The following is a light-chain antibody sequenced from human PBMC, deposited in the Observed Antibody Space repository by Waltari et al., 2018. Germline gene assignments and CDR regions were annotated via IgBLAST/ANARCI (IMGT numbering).Light chain of an antibody. J-gene: IGLJ3*02. CDR2: VNSDGSH. CDR3: QIWGRGFRV. V-gene: IGLV4-69*01. Sequence: QLVLTQSPSASASLGASVKLTCSLSSGHKYAIAWHQQQPEKGPRFLMKVNSDGSHRKGDGVPVRSPGSTSGAGRYLTISGLQAEDEADYYCQIWGRGFRVFGGGTKLTVL. CDR1: SGHKYA.